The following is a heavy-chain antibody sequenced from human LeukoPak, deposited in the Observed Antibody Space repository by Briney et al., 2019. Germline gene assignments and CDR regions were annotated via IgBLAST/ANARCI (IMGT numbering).Heavy chain of an antibody. J-gene: IGHJ4*02. CDR2: ISRTSSEI. CDR1: GFTFSHYS. D-gene: IGHD1-14*01. CDR3: ARGVPDDY. Sequence: GGSLRLSCAASGFTFSHYSMDWVRQAPGKGLEWVSSISRTSSEIYYADSVKGRFTISRDNAKNSLYLQMNSLRAEDTAVYYCARGVPDDYWGQGTLVTVSS. V-gene: IGHV3-21*01.